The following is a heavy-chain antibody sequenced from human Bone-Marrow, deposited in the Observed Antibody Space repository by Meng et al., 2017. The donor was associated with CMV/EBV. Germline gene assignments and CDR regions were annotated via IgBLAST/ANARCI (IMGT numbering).Heavy chain of an antibody. J-gene: IGHJ6*02. CDR3: ASKAMDV. Sequence: SVKVSCKASGCSFTNAAVQWVRQARGEPLEWIGWIVVGSGYTSYAPKLQGRVTITRDMATSTAYMEVSSLRSDDTAVYYCASKAMDVWGQGTTVTVSS. CDR2: IVVGSGYT. CDR1: GCSFTNAA. V-gene: IGHV1-58*01.